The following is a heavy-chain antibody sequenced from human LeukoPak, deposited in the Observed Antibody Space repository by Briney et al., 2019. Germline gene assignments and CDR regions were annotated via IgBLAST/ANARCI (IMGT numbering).Heavy chain of an antibody. CDR3: AKDRRLTMALYYFDY. J-gene: IGHJ4*02. Sequence: GGSLRLSCAASGFTFSSYWMSWVRQAPGKGLEWVANIKQDGSEKYYVDSVKGRFTISRDNSKNTLYLQMNSLRAEDTAVYYCAKDRRLTMALYYFDYWGQGTLVTVSS. CDR2: IKQDGSEK. CDR1: GFTFSSYW. D-gene: IGHD3-10*01. V-gene: IGHV3-7*03.